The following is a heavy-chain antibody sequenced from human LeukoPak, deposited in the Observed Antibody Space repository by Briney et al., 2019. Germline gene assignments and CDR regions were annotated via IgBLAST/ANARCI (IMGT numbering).Heavy chain of an antibody. CDR1: GYTFTSYG. J-gene: IGHJ6*02. V-gene: IGHV1-18*01. CDR2: ISAYNGNT. D-gene: IGHD2-2*02. CDR3: ARYCSSTSCYTVNCYYGMDV. Sequence: ASVKVSCKASGYTFTSYGISWVRQAPRQGLEWMGWISAYNGNTNYAQKLQGRVTMTTDTSTSTAYMELRSLRSDDTAVYYCARYCSSTSCYTVNCYYGMDVWGQGTTVTVSS.